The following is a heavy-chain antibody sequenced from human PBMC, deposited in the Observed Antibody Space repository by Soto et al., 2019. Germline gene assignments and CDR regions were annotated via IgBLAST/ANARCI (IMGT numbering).Heavy chain of an antibody. CDR3: ASNDFWSGYYTPYYYGMDV. Sequence: QVQLVQSGAEVKKPGSSVKVSCKASGGTFSSYAISWVRQAPGQGLEWMGGIIPIFGTANYAQKFQGRVTITADESTSTAYMELSSLRSEGTAVYYCASNDFWSGYYTPYYYGMDVWGQGTTVTVSS. J-gene: IGHJ6*02. CDR1: GGTFSSYA. D-gene: IGHD3-3*01. V-gene: IGHV1-69*01. CDR2: IIPIFGTA.